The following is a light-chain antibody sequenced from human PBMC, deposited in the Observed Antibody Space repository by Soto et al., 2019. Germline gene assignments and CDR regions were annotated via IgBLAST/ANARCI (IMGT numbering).Light chain of an antibody. CDR1: QSVSSY. Sequence: EIVLTQSPATLSLSPGERATLSCRASQSVSSYLAWYQQKPGQAPRLLIYDASNRATGIPDRFSGSGSGKDFTLTISSLEAEDFAVYYCQQRSNWAGTFGQGTKLEIK. J-gene: IGKJ2*01. CDR2: DAS. V-gene: IGKV3-11*01. CDR3: QQRSNWAGT.